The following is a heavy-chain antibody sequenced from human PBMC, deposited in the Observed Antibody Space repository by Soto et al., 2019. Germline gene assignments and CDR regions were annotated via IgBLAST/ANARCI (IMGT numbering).Heavy chain of an antibody. D-gene: IGHD4-17*01. CDR1: GFTFSNYE. CDR2: ISNNGANT. V-gene: IGHV3-64*01. J-gene: IGHJ4*02. Sequence: GGSLRLSCAASGFTFSNYEMHWVRQAPGKGLEWVSGISNNGANTDYAKSVKGRFTISRDNSKSTLYLQMNSLRAEDTAVYYCAKSQLRSDFDYWGQGTLVTVSS. CDR3: AKSQLRSDFDY.